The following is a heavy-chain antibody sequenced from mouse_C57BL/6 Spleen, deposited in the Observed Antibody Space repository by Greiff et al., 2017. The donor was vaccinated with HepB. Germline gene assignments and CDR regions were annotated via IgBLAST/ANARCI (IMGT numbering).Heavy chain of an antibody. J-gene: IGHJ3*01. D-gene: IGHD1-1*01. V-gene: IGHV1-76*01. Sequence: QVQLQQSGAELVRPGASVKLSCKASGYTFTDYYINWVKQRPGQGLEWIARIYPGSGNTYYNEKFKGKATLTAEKSSSTAYMQLSSLTSEDSAVYFCARSDTTVVASPFAYWGQGTLVTVSA. CDR3: ARSDTTVVASPFAY. CDR2: IYPGSGNT. CDR1: GYTFTDYY.